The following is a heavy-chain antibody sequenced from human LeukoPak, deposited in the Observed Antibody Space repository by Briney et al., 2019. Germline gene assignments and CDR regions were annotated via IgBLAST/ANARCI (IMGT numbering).Heavy chain of an antibody. D-gene: IGHD3-9*01. V-gene: IGHV3-43*02. Sequence: GGSLRLSCAASGFTFNDYAMHWVRQAPGKGLEWVSLITGDGGSTYYADSVKGRFTISRDNSKNSLYLQMNSLRTEDTVLYYCAVIPYYDILTGYYSSFDHWGQGTLVTVSS. J-gene: IGHJ4*02. CDR3: AVIPYYDILTGYYSSFDH. CDR2: ITGDGGST. CDR1: GFTFNDYA.